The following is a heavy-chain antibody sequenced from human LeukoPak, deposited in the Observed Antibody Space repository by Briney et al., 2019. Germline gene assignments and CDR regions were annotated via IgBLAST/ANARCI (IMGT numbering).Heavy chain of an antibody. D-gene: IGHD5-24*01. CDR3: ARWTELNFDY. J-gene: IGHJ4*02. CDR1: GYTLTELS. CDR2: FDPEDGET. Sequence: ASVKVSCKVSGYTLTELSMHWVRQAPGKGLEWMGGFDPEDGETIYAQKFQGRVTMTRNTSISTAYMELSSLRSEDTAVYYCARWTELNFDYWGQGTLVTVSS. V-gene: IGHV1-24*01.